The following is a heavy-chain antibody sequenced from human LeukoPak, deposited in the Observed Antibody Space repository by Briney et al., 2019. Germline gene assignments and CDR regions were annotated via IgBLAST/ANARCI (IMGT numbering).Heavy chain of an antibody. CDR2: ISTSSTTI. J-gene: IGHJ6*02. CDR3: ARDMGNGMDV. V-gene: IGHV3-48*01. Sequence: VSYISTSSTTIYYADSVKGRFTISRDNAKNSLYLQMNSLRAEDTAVYYCARDMGNGMDVWGQGTTVTVSS. D-gene: IGHD7-27*01.